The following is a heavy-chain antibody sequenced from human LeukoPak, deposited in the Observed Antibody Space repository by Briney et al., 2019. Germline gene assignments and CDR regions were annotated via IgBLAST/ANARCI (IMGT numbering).Heavy chain of an antibody. CDR3: TTDGYYYDSSGYYPDY. V-gene: IGHV3-15*01. Sequence: GGSLRLSCAASGFSLSNYGMTWVRQAPGKGLEWVGRIKSKTDGGTTDYAAPVKGRFTISRDDSKNTLYLQMNSLKTEDTAVYYCTTDGYYYDSSGYYPDYWGQGTLVTVSS. J-gene: IGHJ4*02. D-gene: IGHD3-22*01. CDR1: GFSLSNYG. CDR2: IKSKTDGGTT.